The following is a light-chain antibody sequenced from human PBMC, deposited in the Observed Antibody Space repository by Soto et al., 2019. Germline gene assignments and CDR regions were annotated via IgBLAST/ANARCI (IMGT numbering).Light chain of an antibody. V-gene: IGKV2-28*01. CDR3: QQYGTSPGT. CDR1: QGLLHSNGYNY. Sequence: DIVMTQSPLSLPVTPGEPASFSCRSIQGLLHSNGYNYLDWYLQKPGQSPQLLIYLGSNRASGVPDRFSGSGSGTDFTLTISGLQPEDFAVYYCQQYGTSPGTFGQGTKVDIK. J-gene: IGKJ1*01. CDR2: LGS.